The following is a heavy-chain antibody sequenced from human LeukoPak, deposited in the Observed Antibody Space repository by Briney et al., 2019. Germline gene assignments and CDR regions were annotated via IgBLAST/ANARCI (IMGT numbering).Heavy chain of an antibody. CDR2: IYSAGST. CDR3: ARASKYMNV. J-gene: IGHJ6*04. D-gene: IGHD4-11*01. CDR1: GFNVGAIY. V-gene: IGHV3-66*01. Sequence: GGSLRLSCAASGFNVGAIYMSWVRQVPGGGLEWLSVIYSAGSTYNTDTVNGRFTISRDNSKNTLFIKMKSMRVQDTAMYYCARASKYMNVWGKGTTVTVYS.